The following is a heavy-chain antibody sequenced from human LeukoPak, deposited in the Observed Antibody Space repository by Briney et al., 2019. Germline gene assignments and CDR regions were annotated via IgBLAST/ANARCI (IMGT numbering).Heavy chain of an antibody. CDR1: GDSISGYH. Sequence: SETLSLTCTVSGDSISGYHWSWTRQPPGKGLEWIGHIGPSGRTSYNPSLNSRVTISTDTSGNLFSLRLTSVTAADTAVYYCARRRGGFGEGEFPYWGQGTLVTVSA. D-gene: IGHD3-10*01. V-gene: IGHV4-4*09. J-gene: IGHJ4*02. CDR3: ARRRGGFGEGEFPY. CDR2: IGPSGRT.